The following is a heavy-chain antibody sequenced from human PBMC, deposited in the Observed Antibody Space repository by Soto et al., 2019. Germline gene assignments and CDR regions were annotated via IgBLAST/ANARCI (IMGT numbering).Heavy chain of an antibody. Sequence: SVKVSCKASGGTFSSYTISWVRQAPGQGLEWMGRIIPILGIANYAQKFQGRVTITADKSTSTAYMELSSLRSEDTAVYYCAAANHSPDIVVVPAADLYYYYYGMDVWGQGTTVTVSS. CDR3: AAANHSPDIVVVPAADLYYYYYGMDV. J-gene: IGHJ6*02. CDR1: GGTFSSYT. V-gene: IGHV1-69*02. CDR2: IIPILGIA. D-gene: IGHD2-2*01.